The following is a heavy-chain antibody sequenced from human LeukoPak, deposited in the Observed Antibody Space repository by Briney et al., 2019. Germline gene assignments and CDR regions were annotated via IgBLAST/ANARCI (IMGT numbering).Heavy chain of an antibody. CDR2: ISISSSTI. CDR3: ARIATKSDYYDSSVDDAFDI. V-gene: IGHV3-48*01. CDR1: GFTFSSYE. Sequence: GGSLRLSCAASGFTFSSYEMNWVRQAPGKGVEGVSYISISSSTIYYADSVKGRFTISRDNAKNSLYLQMNSLRAEDTAVYYCARIATKSDYYDSSVDDAFDIWGQGTMVTVSS. J-gene: IGHJ3*02. D-gene: IGHD3-22*01.